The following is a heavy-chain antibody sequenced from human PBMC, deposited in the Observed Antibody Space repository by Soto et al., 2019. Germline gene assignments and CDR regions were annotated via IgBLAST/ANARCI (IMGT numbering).Heavy chain of an antibody. CDR3: ARSDDVAGIAWYFDL. J-gene: IGHJ2*01. CDR2: IYYSGST. D-gene: IGHD6-19*01. Sequence: SETLSLTCTVSGGSISSYYWGWIRQPPGKGLEWIGSIYYSGSTYYNPSLKSRVTISVDTSKNQFSLKLSSVTAADTALYYCARSDDVAGIAWYFDLWGHGTLVTVSS. CDR1: GGSISSYY. V-gene: IGHV4-39*01.